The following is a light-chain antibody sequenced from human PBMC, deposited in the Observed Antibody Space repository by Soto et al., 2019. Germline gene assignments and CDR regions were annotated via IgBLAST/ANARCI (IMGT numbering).Light chain of an antibody. CDR3: HRYNSVPLT. CDR1: QGIGNF. J-gene: IGKJ4*01. Sequence: DIQMTQSPSSVAASIGDRVTITRRASQGIGNFLAWYQQKPGDVPKLLIYAASTVQSGGPSRFSGSGSGTDFTLTISSLQPEDVATYFCHRYNSVPLTFGGGTKVDIK. V-gene: IGKV1-27*01. CDR2: AAS.